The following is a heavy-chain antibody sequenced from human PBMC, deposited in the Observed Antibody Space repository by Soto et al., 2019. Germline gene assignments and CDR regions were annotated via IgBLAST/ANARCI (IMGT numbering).Heavy chain of an antibody. CDR2: ISGSGGST. J-gene: IGHJ4*02. CDR3: AKFSGIQLWLAEYYFDY. V-gene: IGHV3-23*01. CDR1: GFTFSSYA. Sequence: GGSLRLSCAASGFTFSSYAMSWVRQAPGKGLEWVSAISGSGGSTYYADSVKGRFTISRDNSKNTLYLQMNSLRAEDTAVYYCAKFSGIQLWLAEYYFDYWGQGTLVTVSS. D-gene: IGHD5-18*01.